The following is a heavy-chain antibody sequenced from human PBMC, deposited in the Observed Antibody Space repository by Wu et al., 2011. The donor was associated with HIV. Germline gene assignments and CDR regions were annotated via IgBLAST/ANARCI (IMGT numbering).Heavy chain of an antibody. J-gene: IGHJ6*02. CDR1: GYTFTSYD. V-gene: IGHV1-8*02. CDR3: VRGDYYGSGSYYNPGDYYGMDV. Sequence: QVQLVQSGAEVKKPGASVKVSCKASGYTFTSYDINWVRQATGQGLEWMGWMNPNSGNTGYAQNFQGRVTMTRNISISTAYMELSSLRSEDTALYFCVRGDYYGSGSYYNPGDYYGMDVVGPRDHGHRLL. CDR2: MNPNSGNT. D-gene: IGHD3-10*01.